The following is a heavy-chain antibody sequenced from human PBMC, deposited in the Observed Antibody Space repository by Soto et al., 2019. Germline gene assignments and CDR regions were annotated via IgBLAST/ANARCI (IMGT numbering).Heavy chain of an antibody. CDR1: AYTFTDYF. CDR3: ARLRVPHDSLPYPYDAFDV. Sequence: QVHLVQSGPEVRKPGASVKVSCKASAYTFTDYFIHWVRQAPGQGVEWMAWINPDSGGSNNAQKFQGRVTMTRDTSICTAYMELSGLRSDDTAIYYCARLRVPHDSLPYPYDAFDVWGQGTLVTVSS. D-gene: IGHD3-22*01. V-gene: IGHV1-2*02. J-gene: IGHJ3*01. CDR2: INPDSGGS.